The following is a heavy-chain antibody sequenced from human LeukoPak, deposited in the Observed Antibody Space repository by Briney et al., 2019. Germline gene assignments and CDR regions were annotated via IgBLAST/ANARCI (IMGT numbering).Heavy chain of an antibody. Sequence: PGGSLRLSCAASGFTFSSYSMNWVRQAPGKGLEWVSSISSSSSSYIYYADSVKGRFTISRDNAKNSLYLQMNSLRAEDTAVYYCARDRRWGYYMDVWGKGTTVTVSS. V-gene: IGHV3-21*01. CDR2: ISSSSSSYI. J-gene: IGHJ6*03. CDR3: ARDRRWGYYMDV. CDR1: GFTFSSYS. D-gene: IGHD4-23*01.